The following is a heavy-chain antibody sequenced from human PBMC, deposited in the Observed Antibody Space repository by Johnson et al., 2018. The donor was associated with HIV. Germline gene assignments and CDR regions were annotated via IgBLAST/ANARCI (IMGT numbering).Heavy chain of an antibody. CDR1: GFTFRSYG. D-gene: IGHD4-17*01. CDR3: AKEWTEYGDYVDMNAFDM. J-gene: IGHJ3*02. V-gene: IGHV3-30*02. Sequence: QVKLVESGGGVVQPGGSLRLSCAASGFTFRSYGMHWVRQAPGKGLQWVAFIRNDGSYKYYADYVKGRCTISRDNSKKTLYLQMNSLRAEDTAVYYCAKEWTEYGDYVDMNAFDMWGQGTMVTVSS. CDR2: IRNDGSYK.